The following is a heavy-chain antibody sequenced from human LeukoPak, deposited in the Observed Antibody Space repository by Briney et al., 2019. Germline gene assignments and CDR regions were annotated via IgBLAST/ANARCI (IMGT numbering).Heavy chain of an antibody. Sequence: SQTLSLTCTVSGGSISSGSYYWNWIRQPAGEGLEWIGRINTSGSTNYNPSLKSRVTISMDSSKNQFSLKLSSVTAADTAVYYCARVLRGSTDWFDPWGQGTLVTVSS. CDR1: GGSISSGSYY. CDR3: ARVLRGSTDWFDP. V-gene: IGHV4-61*02. CDR2: INTSGST. J-gene: IGHJ5*02. D-gene: IGHD1-26*01.